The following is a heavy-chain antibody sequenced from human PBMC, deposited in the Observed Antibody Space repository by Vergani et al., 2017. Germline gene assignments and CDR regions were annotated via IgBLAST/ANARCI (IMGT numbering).Heavy chain of an antibody. CDR3: ARDPYGDYESLSYFDY. CDR1: GYTFIGYY. V-gene: IGHV1-2*02. CDR2: INPNSGDT. J-gene: IGHJ4*02. Sequence: QVQLVQSGAEVKKPGASVKVSCKASGYTFIGYYMHWVRQAPGQGLEWMGWINPNSGDTNYAQKFQGRVTMTRDTSISTAYMELSRLRSDDTAVYYCARDPYGDYESLSYFDYWGQGTLVTVSS. D-gene: IGHD4-17*01.